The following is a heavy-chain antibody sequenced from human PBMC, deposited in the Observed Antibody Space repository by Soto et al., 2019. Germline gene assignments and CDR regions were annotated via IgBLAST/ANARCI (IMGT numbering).Heavy chain of an antibody. Sequence: QVQLQESGPRLVKPSETLSLTCSVSGSSFSNFYWSWIRQPAGKGLEWIGRIYTSGATSYNPSLRSRVTMSVDTSQTQMSLSVRSVTAADTAVYFCARGGIQLSYAFDYWGPGILVTVSS. CDR2: IYTSGAT. D-gene: IGHD1-1*01. V-gene: IGHV4-4*07. CDR3: ARGGIQLSYAFDY. J-gene: IGHJ4*02. CDR1: GSSFSNFY.